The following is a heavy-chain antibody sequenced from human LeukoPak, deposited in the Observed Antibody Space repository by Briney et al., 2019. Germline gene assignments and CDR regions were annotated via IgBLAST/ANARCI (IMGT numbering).Heavy chain of an antibody. D-gene: IGHD6-6*01. Sequence: PGRSPRLSCAASGFTFSSYGMHWVRQAPGKGLEWVAVISYDGSNKYYADSVKGRFTISRDNSKNTLYLQMNSLRAEDTALYYCAKDLTSSSPQWGQGTLVTVSS. CDR2: ISYDGSNK. CDR3: AKDLTSSSPQ. V-gene: IGHV3-30*18. J-gene: IGHJ4*02. CDR1: GFTFSSYG.